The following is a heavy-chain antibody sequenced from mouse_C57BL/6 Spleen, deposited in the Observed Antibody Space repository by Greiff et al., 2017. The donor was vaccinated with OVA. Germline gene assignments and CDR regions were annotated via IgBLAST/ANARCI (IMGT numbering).Heavy chain of an antibody. CDR3: ARNWDGNYGGVWFAY. V-gene: IGHV2-2*01. Sequence: QVQLQQSGPGLVQPSQSLSITCTVSGFSLTSYGVHWVRQSPGKGLEWLGVIWSGGSTDYNAAFISRLSISKDNSKSQVFFKMNSLQADDTAIYYCARNWDGNYGGVWFAYWGQGTLVTVSA. D-gene: IGHD2-1*01. J-gene: IGHJ3*01. CDR1: GFSLTSYG. CDR2: IWSGGST.